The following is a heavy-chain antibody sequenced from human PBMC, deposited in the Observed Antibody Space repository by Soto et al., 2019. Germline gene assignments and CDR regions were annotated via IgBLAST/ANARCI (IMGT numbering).Heavy chain of an antibody. D-gene: IGHD2-2*01. CDR3: ERARTYQLSGDDALDS. CDR1: GGSIRNYN. Sequence: SATLSLTCTVSGGSIRNYNGDWIRQSAGKGLERIGRIYSSGRTNYNPSLKRRVTMSVDTSKNQISLRLSSVTAADTAMYYCERARTYQLSGDDALDSWGLGTMVT. CDR2: IYSSGRT. J-gene: IGHJ3*02. V-gene: IGHV4-4*07.